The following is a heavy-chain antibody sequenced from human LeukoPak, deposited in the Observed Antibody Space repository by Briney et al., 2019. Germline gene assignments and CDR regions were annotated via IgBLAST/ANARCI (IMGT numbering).Heavy chain of an antibody. Sequence: ASVKVSCKASGYTFTSYDINWVRQATGQGLEWIGWMNPNSGNTGYAQKFQGRVTLTRDTSTSTVYMDLTSLRSEDTAVYYCARLEGITATMGDWGQGTLVTVSS. CDR3: ARLEGITATMGD. CDR1: GYTFTSYD. CDR2: MNPNSGNT. J-gene: IGHJ4*02. D-gene: IGHD5-12*01. V-gene: IGHV1-8*02.